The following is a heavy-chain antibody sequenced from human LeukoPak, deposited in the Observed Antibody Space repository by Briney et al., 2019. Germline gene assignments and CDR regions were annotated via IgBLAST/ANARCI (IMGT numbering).Heavy chain of an antibody. CDR1: GFTFSSYS. J-gene: IGHJ4*02. Sequence: GGSLRLSCAASGFTFSSYSMNWVRQAPGKGLEWVSSISSSSSYIYYADSVKGRFTISRDNAKNSLYLQMNSLRADDTAVYYCASSSWYGGDIDYWGQGTLVTVSS. CDR3: ASSSWYGGDIDY. CDR2: ISSSSSYI. D-gene: IGHD6-13*01. V-gene: IGHV3-21*01.